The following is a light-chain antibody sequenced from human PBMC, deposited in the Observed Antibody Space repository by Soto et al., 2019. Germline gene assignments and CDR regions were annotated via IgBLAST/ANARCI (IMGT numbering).Light chain of an antibody. Sequence: DIQMTQSPSTLSASIGDRVTITCRTSQSVDSWLAWYQQKPGKAPKLLIYKASSLQTGVPSRFSGSGSGTDFTITISSLQPDDFATYYCKHYNDYSRMFGQGTKVEIK. CDR1: QSVDSW. CDR3: KHYNDYSRM. CDR2: KAS. V-gene: IGKV1-5*03. J-gene: IGKJ1*01.